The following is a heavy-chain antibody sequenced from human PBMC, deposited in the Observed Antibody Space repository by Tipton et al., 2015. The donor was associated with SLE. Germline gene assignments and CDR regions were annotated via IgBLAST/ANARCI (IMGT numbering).Heavy chain of an antibody. CDR2: ISHTGST. D-gene: IGHD3-3*01. J-gene: IGHJ5*02. V-gene: IGHV4-34*01. Sequence: TLSLTCAVYGGSISAYYWSWIRQPPGKGLEWIGEISHTGSTNFNPSLKSRVAISADTSKRQFSLKLSSVTAADTAVYYCAREMVSGYYNWFDPWGQGALVIVSS. CDR1: GGSISAYY. CDR3: AREMVSGYYNWFDP.